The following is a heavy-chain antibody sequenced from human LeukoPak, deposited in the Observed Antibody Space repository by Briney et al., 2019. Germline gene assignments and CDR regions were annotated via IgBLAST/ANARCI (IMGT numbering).Heavy chain of an antibody. J-gene: IGHJ4*02. V-gene: IGHV3-43*02. CDR3: ARGVNTISFTFDY. CDR2: ISGDGLTT. Sequence: PGGSLRLSCAASGFIFHDFSMHWVRQVPGKSLEWVSLISGDGLTTYYGDSVKGRFTISRDNSKNSLYLQMNDLRTEDTAFYYCARGVNTISFTFDYWGQGTLVPVSS. CDR1: GFIFHDFS. D-gene: IGHD3-22*01.